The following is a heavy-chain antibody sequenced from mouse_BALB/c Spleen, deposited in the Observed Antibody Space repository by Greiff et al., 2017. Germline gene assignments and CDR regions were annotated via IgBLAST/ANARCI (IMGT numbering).Heavy chain of an antibody. V-gene: IGHV2-6-4*01. Sequence: VHLVESGPGLVAPSQSLSITCTVSGFSLSRYSVHWVRQPPGKGLEWLGMIWGGGSTDYNSALKSRLSISKDNSKSQVFLKMNSLQTDDTAMYYGARKDSSGPRAWFAYWGQGTLVTVSA. CDR3: ARKDSSGPRAWFAY. CDR2: IWGGGST. J-gene: IGHJ3*01. D-gene: IGHD3-2*01. CDR1: GFSLSRYS.